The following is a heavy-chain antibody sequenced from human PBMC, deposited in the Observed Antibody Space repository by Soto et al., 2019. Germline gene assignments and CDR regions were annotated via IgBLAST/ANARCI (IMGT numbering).Heavy chain of an antibody. CDR3: ARGGFVAGLYNAMDA. Sequence: QVQLVQSGAEVKKPGSSVKVSCKASGGTLSTNAISWVRQAPGQGLEWMGAIIPMFGSPKYAQKFQGRGTITADNPTSTIYMEMIILTSADTAVYYCARGGFVAGLYNAMDAWGQGTAVAVSS. V-gene: IGHV1-69*06. CDR1: GGTLSTNA. D-gene: IGHD2-21*01. J-gene: IGHJ6*02. CDR2: IIPMFGSP.